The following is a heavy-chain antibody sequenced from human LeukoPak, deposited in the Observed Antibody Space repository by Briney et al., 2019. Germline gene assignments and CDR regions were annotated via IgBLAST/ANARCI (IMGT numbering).Heavy chain of an antibody. CDR3: AKAALRGIDMDFDY. V-gene: IGHV3-23*01. D-gene: IGHD3-10*01. J-gene: IGHJ4*02. CDR1: GFTFSSYG. Sequence: GGSLRLSCAASGFTFSSYGMHWVRQAPGKGLEWVSAISGSGGSTYYADSVKGRFTISRDNSKNTLYLQMNSLRAEDTAVYYCAKAALRGIDMDFDYWGQGTLVTVSS. CDR2: ISGSGGST.